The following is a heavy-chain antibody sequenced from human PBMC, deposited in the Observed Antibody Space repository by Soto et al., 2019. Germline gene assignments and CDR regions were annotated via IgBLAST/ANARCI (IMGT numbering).Heavy chain of an antibody. CDR2: IGTAGDA. J-gene: IGHJ5*02. Sequence: PGGSLRLSCAASGFTFSSYDMHWVRQVTGKGLEWVSAIGTAGDAYYPNSVKGRFTISRDNAKNSLYLQMNSLRAEDTAVYYCARTYGTGSLNWFDPWGQGTLVTVSS. CDR1: GFTFSSYD. D-gene: IGHD3-10*01. V-gene: IGHV3-13*04. CDR3: ARTYGTGSLNWFDP.